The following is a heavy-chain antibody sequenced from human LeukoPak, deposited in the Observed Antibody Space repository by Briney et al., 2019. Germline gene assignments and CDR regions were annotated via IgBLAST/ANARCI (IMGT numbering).Heavy chain of an antibody. Sequence: GGSLRLSCAASGFTFSSYSMNWVRQAPGKGLEWVSSISSSSSYIYYADSVKGRFIISRDNAKGSLYLQMNSLRVEDTAVYYCAKSVAAAIDKIYYFDYWGRGVLVTVSS. CDR3: AKSVAAAIDKIYYFDY. V-gene: IGHV3-21*04. J-gene: IGHJ4*02. D-gene: IGHD6-13*01. CDR1: GFTFSSYS. CDR2: ISSSSSYI.